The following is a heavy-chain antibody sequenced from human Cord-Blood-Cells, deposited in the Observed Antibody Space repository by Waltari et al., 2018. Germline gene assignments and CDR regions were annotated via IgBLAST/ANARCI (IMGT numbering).Heavy chain of an antibody. J-gene: IGHJ4*02. D-gene: IGHD3-3*01. CDR3: ARATTYYDFWSGRYYFDY. V-gene: IGHV4-34*01. CDR1: GGSFRGYY. CDR2: INHIETT. Sequence: QVQLQQWGAGLLKPSETLSLTCAVYGGSFRGYYWSWIRQPPGQGREWIGEINHIETTNANPSLKRRVTVSVDTSKNQFSLKLSSVTAADTAVYYCARATTYYDFWSGRYYFDYWGQGTLVTVSS.